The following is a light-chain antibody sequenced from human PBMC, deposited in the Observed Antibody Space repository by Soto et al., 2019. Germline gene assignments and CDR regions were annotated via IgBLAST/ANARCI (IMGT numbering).Light chain of an antibody. CDR1: SSDVGAYNY. J-gene: IGLJ2*01. CDR2: EVT. V-gene: IGLV2-14*01. CDR3: SSYSSSSTLL. Sequence: QSALTQPASVSGSPGQSITISCTGTSSDVGAYNYVSWYQQHPGKAPKLLIYEVTDRPSGVSYRFSGSKSGDTASLTISGLQAEDEAEYFCSSYSSSSTLLFGGGTKLTVL.